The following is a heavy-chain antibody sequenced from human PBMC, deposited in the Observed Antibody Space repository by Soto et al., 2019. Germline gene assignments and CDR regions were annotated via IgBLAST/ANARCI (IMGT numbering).Heavy chain of an antibody. D-gene: IGHD3-16*01. V-gene: IGHV1-18*01. CDR3: AMVDNYVTPTPQDV. J-gene: IGHJ6*02. CDR1: GYIFVNYG. CDR2: ISPYSGNT. Sequence: QVQLVQSGDEVRKPGSSVKVSCKASGYIFVNYGIAWVRQAPGQGLEWMGWISPYSGNTHYASKAQGRLTIXTXTXXSTAYMDLGSLTSDDTAVYYCAMVDNYVTPTPQDVWGQGTTVTVSS.